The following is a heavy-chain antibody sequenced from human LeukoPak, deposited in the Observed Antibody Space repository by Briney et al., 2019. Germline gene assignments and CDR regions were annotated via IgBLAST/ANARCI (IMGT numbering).Heavy chain of an antibody. D-gene: IGHD6-19*01. CDR2: ISGSSSYI. CDR3: ARDPGTIEVAATADY. V-gene: IGHV3-21*01. Sequence: GGSLRLSCAASGFTFNSYNMNWVRQAPGKGLEWVSSISGSSSYIYYADSVKGRFTISRDNAKNSLYLQMNSLRAEDTAVYYCARDPGTIEVAATADYWGQGTLVTVSS. J-gene: IGHJ4*02. CDR1: GFTFNSYN.